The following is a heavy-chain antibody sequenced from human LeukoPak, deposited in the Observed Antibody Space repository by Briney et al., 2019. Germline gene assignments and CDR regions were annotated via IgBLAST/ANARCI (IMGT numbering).Heavy chain of an antibody. CDR2: IYYSGNT. V-gene: IGHV4-59*01. Sequence: PSETLSLTCTVSGGSISDYYWTWIRQPPGKGLEWIGHIYYSGNTIYNPSLKSRVTISVDTSKNQFSLKLSSVTAADTAVYYCARARTSLNFDYWGQGTLVTVSS. CDR3: ARARTSLNFDY. J-gene: IGHJ4*02. CDR1: GGSISDYY. D-gene: IGHD1-1*01.